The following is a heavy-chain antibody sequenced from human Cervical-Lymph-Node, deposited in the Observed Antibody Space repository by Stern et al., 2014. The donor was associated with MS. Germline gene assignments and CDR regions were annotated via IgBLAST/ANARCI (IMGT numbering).Heavy chain of an antibody. CDR1: GYTLTELS. J-gene: IGHJ6*02. CDR3: ATDRDDFRSGYSAPTKGYGLDV. Sequence: VQLVESGAEVKKPGASMKVSCKVSGYTLTELSMHWVRQAPGKGLEWMGGFDPEDGETIYAQKFQGRVTMTEDTSTDTAYMELSSLRSEDTAVYYCATDRDDFRSGYSAPTKGYGLDVWGQGTTVTVTS. CDR2: FDPEDGET. D-gene: IGHD3-3*01. V-gene: IGHV1-24*01.